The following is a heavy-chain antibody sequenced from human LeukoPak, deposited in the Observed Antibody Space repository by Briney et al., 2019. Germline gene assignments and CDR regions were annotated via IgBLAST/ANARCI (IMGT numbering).Heavy chain of an antibody. CDR1: GGSISSYY. D-gene: IGHD2/OR15-2a*01. Sequence: PSETLSLTCSVSGGSISSYYWSWIRQPPGKGPEWIGYSDKSGSTNYNPSLKSRVTISVDTSTNQFSLRLSSVTAADTAVYYCAADRNNRSWYYYWGQGSWSPSPQ. CDR2: SDKSGST. CDR3: AADRNNRSWYYY. V-gene: IGHV4-59*08. J-gene: IGHJ4*02.